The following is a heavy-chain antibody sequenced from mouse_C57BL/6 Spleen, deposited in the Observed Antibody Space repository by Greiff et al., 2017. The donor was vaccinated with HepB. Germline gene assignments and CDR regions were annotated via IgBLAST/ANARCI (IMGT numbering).Heavy chain of an antibody. J-gene: IGHJ3*01. CDR1: GYTFTSYW. V-gene: IGHV1-55*01. Sequence: QVQLQQPGAELVKPGASVKMTCKASGYTFTSYWITWVKQRPGQGLEWIGDIYPGSGSTNYNEKFKSKATLTVDTSSSTAYMQLSSLTSEDSAVYYCAIYGYDYAGFAYWGQGTLVTVSA. CDR2: IYPGSGST. D-gene: IGHD2-4*01. CDR3: AIYGYDYAGFAY.